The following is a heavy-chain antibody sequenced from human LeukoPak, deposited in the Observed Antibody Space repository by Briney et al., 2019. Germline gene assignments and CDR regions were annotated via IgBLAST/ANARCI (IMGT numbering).Heavy chain of an antibody. CDR3: ARGQLRYCSSTSCPRGAFDI. CDR2: THYSGST. Sequence: PSETLSLTCTVSAGSITSSPSITSSSYYWGWIRQPPGKGLGWIGNTHYSGSTYYNPSLKGRVTITVDTSKNQFSLKLTSVNAADTAVYYCARGQLRYCSSTSCPRGAFDIWGQGTMVTVSS. D-gene: IGHD2-2*01. J-gene: IGHJ3*02. CDR1: AGSITSSPSITSSSYY. V-gene: IGHV4-39*01.